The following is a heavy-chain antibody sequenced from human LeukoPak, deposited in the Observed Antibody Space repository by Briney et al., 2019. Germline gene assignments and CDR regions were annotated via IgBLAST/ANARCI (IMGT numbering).Heavy chain of an antibody. V-gene: IGHV3-48*01. CDR3: AREHTPYGSGCTAAY. CDR1: GFTFNSYG. CDR2: ISPSSSTI. J-gene: IGHJ4*02. Sequence: GGSLRLSCAASGFTFNSYGMNWVRQAPGKGLKWISYISPSSSTIYYADSGKGRFTISRDNAKNSLYLQMNSLRADDTAVYYCAREHTPYGSGCTAAYWGQGILVTVSS. D-gene: IGHD6-19*01.